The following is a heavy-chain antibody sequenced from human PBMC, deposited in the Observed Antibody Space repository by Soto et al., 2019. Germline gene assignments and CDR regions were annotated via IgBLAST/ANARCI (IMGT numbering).Heavy chain of an antibody. D-gene: IGHD3-3*01. CDR1: GGSFSGYY. Sequence: TETLSLTCAVYGGSFSGYYWSWIRQPPGKGLEWIGEINHSGSTNYNPSLKSRVTISVDTSKNQFSLKLSSVTAADTAVYYCARGRLRFLVSPVRFDYWGQGTLVTAPQ. CDR3: ARGRLRFLVSPVRFDY. V-gene: IGHV4-34*01. CDR2: INHSGST. J-gene: IGHJ4*02.